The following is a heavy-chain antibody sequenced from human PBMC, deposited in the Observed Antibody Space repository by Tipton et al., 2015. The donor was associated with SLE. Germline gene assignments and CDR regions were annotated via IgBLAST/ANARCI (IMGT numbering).Heavy chain of an antibody. CDR3: ARDAPVFAAASRWFDT. Sequence: SLRLSCAASGFTLTSNAMHWVRQAPGKGLEWLADISHDGIKKYSSDFVKGRFTISRDNAEKSLYLEMNSLRAEDTAVYYCARDAPVFAAASRWFDTWGQGTLVTVSS. D-gene: IGHD6-13*01. J-gene: IGHJ5*02. CDR2: ISHDGIKK. V-gene: IGHV3-30-3*01. CDR1: GFTLTSNA.